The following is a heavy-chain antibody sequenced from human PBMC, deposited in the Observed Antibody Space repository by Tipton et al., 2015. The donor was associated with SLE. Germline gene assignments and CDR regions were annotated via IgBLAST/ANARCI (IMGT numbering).Heavy chain of an antibody. CDR2: ISWDGGST. J-gene: IGHJ6*02. V-gene: IGHV3-43*01. Sequence: SLRLSCAASGFTFDDYTMHWVRQAPGKGLEWVSLISWDGGSTYYADSVKGRFTISRDNSKNTLYLQMNSLRAEDTAVYYCAKDGSYGMDVWGQGTTVTVSS. CDR3: AKDGSYGMDV. CDR1: GFTFDDYT.